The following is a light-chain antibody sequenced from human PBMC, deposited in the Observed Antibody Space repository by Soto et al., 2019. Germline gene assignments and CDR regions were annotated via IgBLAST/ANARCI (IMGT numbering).Light chain of an antibody. Sequence: IRLTQSPTSLSASVGDRVTIPCRARQGIDSYLAWYQRKPGEAPKLLIYSASTLQSGVPSRFSGRGSGTDFTLSISSLQPEDFATYYCQQLYTYPYTFGQGTKVEIK. V-gene: IGKV1-9*01. CDR3: QQLYTYPYT. J-gene: IGKJ2*01. CDR2: SAS. CDR1: QGIDSY.